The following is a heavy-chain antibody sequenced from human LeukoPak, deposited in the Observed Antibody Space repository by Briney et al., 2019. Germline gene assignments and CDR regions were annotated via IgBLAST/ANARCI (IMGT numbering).Heavy chain of an antibody. V-gene: IGHV1-3*04. CDR1: GYIFTTYA. D-gene: IGHD1-7*01. CDR3: ARVGPETTTSSYTWVDP. CDR2: INTGNGDT. Sequence: GASVKVSCKASGYIFTTYAIHWVRQAPGQRLEWMGWINTGNGDTKYSQKFQGRVTIIRDTSASTAYMELSSLRSEDTAVYYCARVGPETTTSSYTWVDPWGQGTLVTVSS. J-gene: IGHJ5*02.